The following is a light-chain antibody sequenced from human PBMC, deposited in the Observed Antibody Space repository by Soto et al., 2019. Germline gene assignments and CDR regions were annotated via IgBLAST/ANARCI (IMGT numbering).Light chain of an antibody. CDR3: QLYGSSPKT. CDR2: AAS. CDR1: QSVTSNY. V-gene: IGKV3-20*01. J-gene: IGKJ1*01. Sequence: EIVLTQSPGTLSLSPGERATLSCRASQSVTSNYLAWYQQKPGQAPRLLIYAASSRATAIPDRFSGSGSGTDFTLTISRLEPEDFAVYYCQLYGSSPKTFGQGTKLEMK.